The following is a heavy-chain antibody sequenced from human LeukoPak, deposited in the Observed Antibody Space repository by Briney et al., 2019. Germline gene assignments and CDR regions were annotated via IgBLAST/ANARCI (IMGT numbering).Heavy chain of an antibody. D-gene: IGHD3-10*01. CDR1: GYTFTHQW. Sequence: GESLKISCKASGYTFTHQWIAWLRQMSGTALEWMGIIYPRDSDTIYSPSFQGHVTISADTSINTAYLEWSSLEASDTAIYYCARHSDVIGAIWGQGTLVTVSS. J-gene: IGHJ4*02. V-gene: IGHV5-51*01. CDR2: IYPRDSDT. CDR3: ARHSDVIGAI.